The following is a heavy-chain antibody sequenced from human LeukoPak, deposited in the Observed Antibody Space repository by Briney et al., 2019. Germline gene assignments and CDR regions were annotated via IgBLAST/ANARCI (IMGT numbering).Heavy chain of an antibody. Sequence: GGSLKLSCAASGFTFSGSAMHWVRQASGKGLEWVGRIGSKANSYATAYAASVKGRFTISRDDSKNTAYLQMNSLKTEDTAVYYCTRLGVVVVPAARMDVWGQGTTVTVSS. CDR2: IGSKANSYAT. D-gene: IGHD2-2*01. CDR3: TRLGVVVVPAARMDV. V-gene: IGHV3-73*01. CDR1: GFTFSGSA. J-gene: IGHJ6*02.